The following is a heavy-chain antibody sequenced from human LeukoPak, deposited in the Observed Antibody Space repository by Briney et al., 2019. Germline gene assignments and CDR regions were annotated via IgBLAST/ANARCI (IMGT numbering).Heavy chain of an antibody. CDR1: GGSFSGYY. CDR2: INHSGST. CDR3: ARHKNYDYVWGSYREYYMDV. J-gene: IGHJ6*03. V-gene: IGHV4-34*01. D-gene: IGHD3-16*02. Sequence: PSETLSLTCAVYGGSFSGYYWSWIRQPPGKGLEWIGEINHSGSTNYNPSLKSRVTISVDTSKNQFSLKLSSVTAADTAVYYCARHKNYDYVWGSYREYYMDVWGKGTTVTISS.